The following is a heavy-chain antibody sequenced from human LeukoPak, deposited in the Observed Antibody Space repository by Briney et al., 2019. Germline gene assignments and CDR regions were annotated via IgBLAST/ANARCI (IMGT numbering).Heavy chain of an antibody. J-gene: IGHJ6*02. CDR2: TYYRSKWYN. D-gene: IGHD6-13*01. V-gene: IGHV6-1*01. CDR1: GDSVSSNSAA. Sequence: SQTLSLTCAISGDSVSSNSAAWNWIRQSPSRGLEWLGRTYYRSKWYNDYAVCVKSRITINPYTSKNQFYLQLNSVTPEDTAVYYCARVIAAAADTYYYGMDVWGQGTTVTVSS. CDR3: ARVIAAAADTYYYGMDV.